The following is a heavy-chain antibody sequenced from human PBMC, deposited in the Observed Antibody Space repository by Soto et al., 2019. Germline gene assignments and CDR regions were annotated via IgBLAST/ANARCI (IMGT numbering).Heavy chain of an antibody. CDR3: GRDRIAAPPGGNDPFEI. D-gene: IGHD6-13*01. Sequence: QVQLQESGPGLVKPSQTLSLTCTVSGGSISSGGYYWSWIRQHPGKGLEWIGYIYYSGSTYYNPSLKIGFTIPVDTSKNQSSLKRSAVPAADTAVYYWGRDRIAAPPGGNDPFEIWGQGTMVTVSS. CDR1: GGSISSGGYY. V-gene: IGHV4-31*03. J-gene: IGHJ3*02. CDR2: IYYSGST.